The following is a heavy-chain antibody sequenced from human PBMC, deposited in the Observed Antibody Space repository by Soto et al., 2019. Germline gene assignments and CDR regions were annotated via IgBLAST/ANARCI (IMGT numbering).Heavy chain of an antibody. CDR3: AKDPGLGGGDCSFDY. CDR1: GFTFSSYG. V-gene: IGHV3-30*18. J-gene: IGHJ4*02. CDR2: ISYDGSNK. D-gene: IGHD2-21*02. Sequence: QVQLVESGGGVVQPGRSLRLSCAASGFTFSSYGMHWVRQAPGKGLEWVAVISYDGSNKYYADSVKGRFTISRDNSKNTLYLQMNSLRAEDTAVYYCAKDPGLGGGDCSFDYWGQGTLVTVSS.